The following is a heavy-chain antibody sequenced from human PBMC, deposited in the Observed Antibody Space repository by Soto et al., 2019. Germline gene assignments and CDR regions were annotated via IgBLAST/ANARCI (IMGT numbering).Heavy chain of an antibody. CDR3: SFAPNWNDQLTRY. V-gene: IGHV1-69*13. CDR2: IVPMNGSP. CDR1: GCMFYSSA. D-gene: IGHD1-20*01. Sequence: SVKVSCKASGCMFYSSAINWVRQAPGQGLEWMGGIVPMNGSPKYAQEFLGRVTISADASATTAYMDLSGLKSEDTAVYYCSFAPNWNDQLTRYWGRGTRVTVSS. J-gene: IGHJ4*02.